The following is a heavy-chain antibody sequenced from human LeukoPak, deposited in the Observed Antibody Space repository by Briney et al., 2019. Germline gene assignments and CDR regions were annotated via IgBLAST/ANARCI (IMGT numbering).Heavy chain of an antibody. CDR2: SYYSGST. D-gene: IGHD2-15*01. Sequence: SQTLSLTCTVSGGSISSGGYYWSWIRQHPGKGLEWIGYSYYSGSTYYNPSLKSRVTISVDTSKNQFSLKLSSVTAADTAVYYCASGNRGGSYYFDYWGQGTLVTVS. CDR3: ASGNRGGSYYFDY. V-gene: IGHV4-31*03. CDR1: GGSISSGGYY. J-gene: IGHJ4*02.